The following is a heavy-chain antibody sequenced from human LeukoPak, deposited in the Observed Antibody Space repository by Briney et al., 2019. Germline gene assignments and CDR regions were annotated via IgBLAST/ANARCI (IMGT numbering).Heavy chain of an antibody. J-gene: IGHJ5*02. Sequence: SETLSLTCTVSGGSISSYYWSWIRQPPGKGLEWIGYIYYSGSTNYNPSLKSRVTISVDTSKNQFSLKLSSVTAADTAVYYCARHKYSSGLTWGQGTLVTVSS. D-gene: IGHD6-19*01. CDR2: IYYSGST. V-gene: IGHV4-59*08. CDR3: ARHKYSSGLT. CDR1: GGSISSYY.